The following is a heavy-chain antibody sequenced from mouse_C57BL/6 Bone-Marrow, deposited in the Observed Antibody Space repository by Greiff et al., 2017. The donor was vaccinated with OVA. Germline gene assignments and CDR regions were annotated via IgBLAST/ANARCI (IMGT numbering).Heavy chain of an antibody. CDR1: GFNIKDDY. V-gene: IGHV14-4*01. D-gene: IGHD1-1*01. J-gene: IGHJ1*03. CDR3: IYYGSIYWYFDV. Sequence: VQLQQSGAELVRPGASVKLSCTASGFNIKDDYMHWVKQRPEQGLEWIGWIDPENGDTEYASKFQGKATITADTSSNPAYLQLSSLTSEDTAVYYCIYYGSIYWYFDVWGTGTTVTVSS. CDR2: IDPENGDT.